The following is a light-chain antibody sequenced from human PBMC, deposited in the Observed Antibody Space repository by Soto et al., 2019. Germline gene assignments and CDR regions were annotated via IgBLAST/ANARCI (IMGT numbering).Light chain of an antibody. V-gene: IGKV1-12*01. CDR1: QGVGTW. CDR2: TAS. Sequence: DIQMTQSPSSVSASVGDRVTITCRASQGVGTWLAWFQQKPGEAPRLLIYTASTLHSGVPSRFSGSGSGTDFTLTITSLQPEDFVTYYCQQGDSFPLTFGGGTKVEVK. J-gene: IGKJ4*01. CDR3: QQGDSFPLT.